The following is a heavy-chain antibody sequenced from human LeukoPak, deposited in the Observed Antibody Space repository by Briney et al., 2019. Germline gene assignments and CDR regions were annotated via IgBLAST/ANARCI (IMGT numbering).Heavy chain of an antibody. CDR2: IWYDGGNK. CDR1: GFTFSAYG. J-gene: IGHJ4*02. CDR3: AKVRVTYCVTTACYGDFDF. D-gene: IGHD2-21*01. Sequence: PGGSLRLSCAASGFTFSAYGMHWVPQAPGEGLEWVATIWYDGGNKYYADSVKGRFTISRDDSKNTLHLQMNTLRAENAAVYYCAKVRVTYCVTTACYGDFDFWGQGTLVTVAS. V-gene: IGHV3-33*06.